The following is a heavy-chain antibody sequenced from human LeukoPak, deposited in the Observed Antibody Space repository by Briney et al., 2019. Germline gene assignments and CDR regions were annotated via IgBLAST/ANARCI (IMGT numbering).Heavy chain of an antibody. D-gene: IGHD3-3*01. CDR1: GGSISSYY. CDR2: IYYGGSS. V-gene: IGHV4-59*01. CDR3: ASSYYTSGYFEY. Sequence: SETLSLTCTVSGGSISSYYWHWIRQPPGKGLEWIGYIYYGGSSNYNPSLKSRITISVDTFNNQFSLNLSSVTAADTAVYYCASSYYTSGYFEYWGQGTPVTVSS. J-gene: IGHJ4*02.